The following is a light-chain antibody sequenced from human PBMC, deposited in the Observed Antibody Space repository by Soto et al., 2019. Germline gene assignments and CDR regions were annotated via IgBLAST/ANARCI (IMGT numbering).Light chain of an antibody. CDR1: SSDVGGYNY. J-gene: IGLJ6*01. CDR3: SSYRSTTTV. CDR2: DVS. Sequence: QSALTQPASVSGSPGQSITLSCTETSSDVGGYNYVSWYQHHPGKAPKLMIYDVSYRPSGVSNRFSGSKSGNTASLTISGLQAEDEADYYCSSYRSTTTVFGSGTKLTVL. V-gene: IGLV2-14*03.